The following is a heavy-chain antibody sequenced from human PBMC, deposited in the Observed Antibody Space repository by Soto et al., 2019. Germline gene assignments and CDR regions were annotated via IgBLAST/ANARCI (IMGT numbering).Heavy chain of an antibody. Sequence: SVKVSCKASGCTFSSYAISWVRQAPGQGLEWMGGIIPIFGTANYAQKFQGRVTITADESTSTAYMELSSLRSEDTAVYYCARVPSSSINWFDPWGQGTLVTFSS. V-gene: IGHV1-69*13. CDR1: GCTFSSYA. CDR3: ARVPSSSINWFDP. D-gene: IGHD6-19*01. CDR2: IIPIFGTA. J-gene: IGHJ5*02.